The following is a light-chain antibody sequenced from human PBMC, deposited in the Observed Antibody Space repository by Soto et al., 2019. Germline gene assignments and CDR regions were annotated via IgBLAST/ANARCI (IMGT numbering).Light chain of an antibody. CDR1: QSVLYSSNNQKY. CDR2: WAS. CDR3: QQYYSTPPYT. Sequence: DIVMTQSPDSLAVSLGERATINCKSSQSVLYSSNNQKYLAWYQQKPGQPPKLLIYWASTRESGVPDRFSGSGSGTDFTLTIISLQSEDVSVYYCQQYYSTPPYTFGQGTKLEIK. V-gene: IGKV4-1*01. J-gene: IGKJ2*01.